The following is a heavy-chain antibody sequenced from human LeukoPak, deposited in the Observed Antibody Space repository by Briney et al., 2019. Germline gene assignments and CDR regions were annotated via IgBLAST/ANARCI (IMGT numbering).Heavy chain of an antibody. V-gene: IGHV4-39*07. CDR3: ASLQEPGWFDP. J-gene: IGHJ5*02. CDR1: GGSISSTSCY. CDR2: IYYSGST. Sequence: SETLSLTCSVSGGSISSTSCYWGWIRQPPGKGLEWIGGIYYSGSTYYNPSLKSRVTISVDTSKNQFSLKLSSVTAADTALYYCASLQEPGWFDPWGQGTLVTVSS. D-gene: IGHD4-11*01.